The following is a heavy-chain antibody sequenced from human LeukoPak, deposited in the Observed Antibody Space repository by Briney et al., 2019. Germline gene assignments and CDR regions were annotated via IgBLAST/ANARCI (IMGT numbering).Heavy chain of an antibody. D-gene: IGHD2-2*01. J-gene: IGHJ4*02. CDR1: GFTFSRYS. CDR2: ISSSSSYI. Sequence: PGGSLRLSCAASGFTFSRYSMTWVRQAPGEGLEWVSSISSSSSYIYYAGSVKGRFTISRDNAKNSLYLQMNSLRAEDTAVYYCARLSMRDIVVVPDWGQGTLVTVSS. CDR3: ARLSMRDIVVVPD. V-gene: IGHV3-21*01.